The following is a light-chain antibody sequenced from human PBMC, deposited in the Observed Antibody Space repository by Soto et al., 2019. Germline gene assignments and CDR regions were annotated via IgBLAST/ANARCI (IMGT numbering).Light chain of an antibody. Sequence: EIVLTQSPGTLSLSPGERATLSCRASQSITNNYLAWYQQKPGQAPRLLIYGASSRVTGIPDRFSGSASGTDVTITISRLEPDDFAVYYCQQYGSSPITFGQGTRLEMK. V-gene: IGKV3-20*01. J-gene: IGKJ5*01. CDR1: QSITNNY. CDR3: QQYGSSPIT. CDR2: GAS.